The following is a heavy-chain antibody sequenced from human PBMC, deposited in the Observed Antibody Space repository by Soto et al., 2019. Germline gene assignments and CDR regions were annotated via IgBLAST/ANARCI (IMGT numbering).Heavy chain of an antibody. J-gene: IGHJ3*02. D-gene: IGHD3-3*02. CDR3: AHLHYLAFAGRGDAFDI. CDR1: GFSLRTSGVG. Sequence: QITLKESGPTLVKPTQTLTLTCTFSGFSLRTSGVGVGWIRQPPGKALEWLVFIYWDDDKRYSPSLMSRLTITKDPSKNQVVLTMTNMDPVDTATYYCAHLHYLAFAGRGDAFDIWGQGTVVTVSS. V-gene: IGHV2-5*02. CDR2: IYWDDDK.